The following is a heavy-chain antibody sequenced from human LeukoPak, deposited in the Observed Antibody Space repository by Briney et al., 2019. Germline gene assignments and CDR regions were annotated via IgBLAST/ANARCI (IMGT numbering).Heavy chain of an antibody. CDR2: ISGSGGST. CDR1: GFTFSSFA. Sequence: GGSLRLSCAASGFTFSSFAMSWVRQAPGKGLEWVSGISGSGGSTYYADSVKGRFTISRDNSKNTLYLQMASLRAEDTAVYYCAKDQVWIVVGSFDYWGQGTLVTVSS. V-gene: IGHV3-23*01. CDR3: AKDQVWIVVGSFDY. J-gene: IGHJ4*02. D-gene: IGHD3-22*01.